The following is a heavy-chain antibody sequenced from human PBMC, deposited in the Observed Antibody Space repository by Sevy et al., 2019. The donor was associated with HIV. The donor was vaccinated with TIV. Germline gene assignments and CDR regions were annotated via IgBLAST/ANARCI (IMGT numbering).Heavy chain of an antibody. CDR3: AGDGYCSGGSCYPNYYYGMDV. CDR1: GYTFTSYG. V-gene: IGHV1-18*01. CDR2: ISAYNGNT. D-gene: IGHD2-15*01. Sequence: ASVKVSCKASGYTFTSYGISWVRQAPGQGLEWMGWISAYNGNTNYAQKLQGRVTMTTDTSTSTAYMELMGLRSDDTAVYYCAGDGYCSGGSCYPNYYYGMDVWGQGTTVTVSS. J-gene: IGHJ6*02.